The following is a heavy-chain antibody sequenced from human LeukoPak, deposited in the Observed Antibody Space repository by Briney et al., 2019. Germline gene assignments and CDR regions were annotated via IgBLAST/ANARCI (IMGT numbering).Heavy chain of an antibody. CDR1: GGSISTYY. CDR3: ARGNSYYDSSGYFPWESFQH. CDR2: IFYSGST. J-gene: IGHJ1*01. Sequence: SETLSLTCTVSGGSISTYYWSWIRQPPGKGLEWIGYIFYSGSTDYNPSLKSRVTISVDTSKNQFSLKLSSVTAADTALYYCARGNSYYDSSGYFPWESFQHWGQGTLVTVSS. V-gene: IGHV4-59*01. D-gene: IGHD3-22*01.